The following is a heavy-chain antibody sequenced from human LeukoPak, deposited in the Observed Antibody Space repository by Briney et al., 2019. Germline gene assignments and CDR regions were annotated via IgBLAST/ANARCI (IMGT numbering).Heavy chain of an antibody. Sequence: PSETLSLTCTVSGGSISSGGYYWSWIRQPPGKGLEWIGYIYHSGSTYYNPSLKSRVTISVDTSKNQFSLKLSSVTAADTAVYYCARHTERRGWFDPWGQGTLVTVSS. CDR3: ARHTERRGWFDP. V-gene: IGHV4-30-2*01. D-gene: IGHD1-1*01. CDR2: IYHSGST. J-gene: IGHJ5*02. CDR1: GGSISSGGYY.